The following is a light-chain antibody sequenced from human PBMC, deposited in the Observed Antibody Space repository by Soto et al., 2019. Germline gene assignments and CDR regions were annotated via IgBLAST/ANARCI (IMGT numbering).Light chain of an antibody. CDR2: AAS. Sequence: DIQMTQSPSSLSASGGDRVTITCRAGQGINIYLAWYQQKPGKVPKLLISAASTLQSGVPSRFSGSGSGTDFTLTISSLQPEDVAAYYCQKYDGAPLTFGGGTKVEIK. V-gene: IGKV1-27*01. CDR3: QKYDGAPLT. CDR1: QGINIY. J-gene: IGKJ4*01.